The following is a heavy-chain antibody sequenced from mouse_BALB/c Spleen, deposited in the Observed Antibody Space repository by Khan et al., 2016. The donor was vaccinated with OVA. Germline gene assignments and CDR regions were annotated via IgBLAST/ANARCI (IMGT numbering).Heavy chain of an antibody. J-gene: IGHJ3*01. D-gene: IGHD1-1*01. CDR3: ARPYYGSAWFAY. V-gene: IGHV2-9*02. Sequence: VQLQESGPGLVAPSQSLSITCTVSGFSLTNYGVHWVRQPPREGLEWLGVIWAGGSTNYTSALMSRLSISKDNSKSQVFLKMNSLQTNDTAMYYCARPYYGSAWFAYWGQGTLVTVSA. CDR2: IWAGGST. CDR1: GFSLTNYG.